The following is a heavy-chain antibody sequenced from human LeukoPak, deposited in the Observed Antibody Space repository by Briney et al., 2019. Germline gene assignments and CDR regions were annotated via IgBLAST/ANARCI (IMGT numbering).Heavy chain of an antibody. V-gene: IGHV3-23*01. J-gene: IGHJ4*02. Sequence: SGGSLRLSCAASGFTFSSYAMSWVRQAPGKGLEWVSAISGSGGSTYYADSVKGRFTISRDNSKNTLYLQMNSLRAEDTAVYYCARGGDGYNSLDYWGQGTLVTVSS. CDR3: ARGGDGYNSLDY. CDR1: GFTFSSYA. D-gene: IGHD5-24*01. CDR2: ISGSGGST.